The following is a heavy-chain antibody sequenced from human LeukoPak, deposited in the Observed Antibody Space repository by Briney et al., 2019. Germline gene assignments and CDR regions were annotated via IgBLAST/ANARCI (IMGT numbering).Heavy chain of an antibody. CDR3: ARAEATAGTDWYFDL. J-gene: IGHJ2*01. CDR1: GFTFSSYS. CDR2: ISSAGTYI. V-gene: IGHV3-21*01. D-gene: IGHD6-13*01. Sequence: PGGSLRLSCAASGFTFSSYSMNWVRQAPGKGLEWVSSISSAGTYIYYADSVKGRFTISRDNTKNSLYLQMNSLSAEDTAVYYCARAEATAGTDWYFDLWGXXTLVTASS.